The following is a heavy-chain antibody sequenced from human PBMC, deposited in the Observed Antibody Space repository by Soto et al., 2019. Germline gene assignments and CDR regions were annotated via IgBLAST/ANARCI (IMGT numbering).Heavy chain of an antibody. J-gene: IGHJ4*02. V-gene: IGHV3-30*18. CDR3: AKGVRRGGGSRSFDY. D-gene: IGHD2-15*01. Sequence: QVQLVESGGGVVQPGRSLRLSCAASGFTFSSYGMHWVRQAPGKGLEWVAVISYDGSNKYYADSVKGRFTISRDNSKNTLYLQMNSLRAEDTAVYYCAKGVRRGGGSRSFDYWGQGTLVTVSS. CDR2: ISYDGSNK. CDR1: GFTFSSYG.